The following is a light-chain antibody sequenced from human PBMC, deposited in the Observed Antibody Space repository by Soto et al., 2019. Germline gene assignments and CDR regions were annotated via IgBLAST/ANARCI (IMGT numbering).Light chain of an antibody. Sequence: EVVMTQSPAPLSVSPGERVTLFCRDTQTISNTLAWYPQKPGQAPRLLIYAASTRATGVPARFSGSGSGTEFTLTISSLQSEDFTIYYCQYYNNWLGTFGGGTKVEIK. J-gene: IGKJ4*01. CDR3: QYYNNWLGT. CDR2: AAS. CDR1: QTISNT. V-gene: IGKV3-15*01.